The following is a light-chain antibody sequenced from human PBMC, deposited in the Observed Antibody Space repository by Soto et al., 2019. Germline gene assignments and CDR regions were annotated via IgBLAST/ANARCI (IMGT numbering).Light chain of an antibody. Sequence: DIVMTQSPATLSVSTGERATLSCRASQSVSSSLAWYQQKPGQAPRLLIYGASTMATGIPARFSGSGSGTDFTLTISSLQSEDFAVYYWQQYNNWWTFGQGTKVEIK. J-gene: IGKJ1*01. CDR3: QQYNNWWT. V-gene: IGKV3-15*01. CDR1: QSVSSS. CDR2: GAS.